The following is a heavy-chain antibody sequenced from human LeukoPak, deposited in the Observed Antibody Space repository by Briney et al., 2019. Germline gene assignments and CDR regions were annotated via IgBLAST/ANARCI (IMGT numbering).Heavy chain of an antibody. CDR1: GYTFTDYY. J-gene: IGHJ4*02. CDR2: INPNSGGT. Sequence: ASVKVSCKASGYTFTDYYMHWVRQAPGQGLEWMGWINPNSGGTNYAQKLQGRVTMTRDTSISTAYMELSRLRSDDTAVYYCARVSTVVTLYFDYWGQGTLVTVSS. V-gene: IGHV1-2*02. CDR3: ARVSTVVTLYFDY. D-gene: IGHD4-23*01.